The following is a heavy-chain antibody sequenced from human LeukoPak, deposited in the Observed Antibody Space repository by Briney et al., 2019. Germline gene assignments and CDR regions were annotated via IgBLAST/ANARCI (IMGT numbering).Heavy chain of an antibody. V-gene: IGHV3-48*01. CDR3: ARFGIAGGAFDI. Sequence: GGSLRLSCAASGFTFSSYSMNWVRQAPGKGLEWVSYISSSSSTIYYADSVKGRFTISRDNSKNTLYLQMNSLRAEDTAVYYCARFGIAGGAFDIWGQGTMVTVSS. J-gene: IGHJ3*02. CDR1: GFTFSSYS. D-gene: IGHD6-13*01. CDR2: ISSSSSTI.